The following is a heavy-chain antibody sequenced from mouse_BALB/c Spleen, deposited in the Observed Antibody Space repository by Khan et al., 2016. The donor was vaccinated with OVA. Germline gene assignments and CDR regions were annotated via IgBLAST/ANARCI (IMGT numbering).Heavy chain of an antibody. CDR1: GYTFTSYW. J-gene: IGHJ2*01. CDR3: ARGGITTGYFDY. V-gene: IGHV1-87*01. D-gene: IGHD1-1*01. Sequence: QVHVKQSGTELARPGASVKLSCKASGYTFTSYWMQWVKQRPGQGLEWIGAVYPGDGNTRYTQKFKGKATLTADKSSSTAYIQLSSLASEDSAVYYCARGGITTGYFDYWGQGTTLTVAS. CDR2: VYPGDGNT.